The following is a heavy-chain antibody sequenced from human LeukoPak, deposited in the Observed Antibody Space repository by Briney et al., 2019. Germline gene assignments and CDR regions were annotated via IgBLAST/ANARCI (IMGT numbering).Heavy chain of an antibody. J-gene: IGHJ4*02. CDR2: VNWNGGST. CDR1: GFTFDEYG. CDR3: ARSTSGSYYNEFDN. D-gene: IGHD3-10*01. Sequence: GGSLRLSCAASGFTFDEYGMSWVRQAPGKGLEWVSGVNWNGGSTGYADSVKGRFTISRDNAKNSLYLQMNSLRAEDTALYYCARSTSGSYYNEFDNWGQGTLVTVSS. V-gene: IGHV3-20*04.